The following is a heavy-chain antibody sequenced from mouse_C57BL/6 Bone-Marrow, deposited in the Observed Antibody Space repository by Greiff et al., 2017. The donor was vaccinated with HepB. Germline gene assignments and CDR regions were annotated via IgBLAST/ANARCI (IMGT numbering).Heavy chain of an antibody. J-gene: IGHJ3*01. CDR2: ISSGGSYT. CDR3: ARQFFAY. CDR1: GFTFSSYG. Sequence: EVQVVESGGDLVKPGGSLKLSCAASGFTFSSYGMSWVRQTPDKRLEWVATISSGGSYTYYPDSVKGRFTISRDNAKNTLYLQMSSLKSEDTAMYYCARQFFAYGGQGTLVTVSA. V-gene: IGHV5-6*01.